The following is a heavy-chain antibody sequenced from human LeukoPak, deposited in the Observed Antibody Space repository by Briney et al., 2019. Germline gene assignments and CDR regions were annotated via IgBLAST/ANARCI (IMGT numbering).Heavy chain of an antibody. Sequence: ASVKVPCKASGYTFSDFYIHWVRQAPGQGLEYVGWITPKSGDTYSPQRFQGRVTMTRDASISTAYMELSSLRSDDTAVYFCAGVRLADERALAYWGQGTLVTVSS. J-gene: IGHJ4*02. CDR2: ITPKSGDT. V-gene: IGHV1-2*02. D-gene: IGHD3-3*02. CDR1: GYTFSDFY. CDR3: AGVRLADERALAY.